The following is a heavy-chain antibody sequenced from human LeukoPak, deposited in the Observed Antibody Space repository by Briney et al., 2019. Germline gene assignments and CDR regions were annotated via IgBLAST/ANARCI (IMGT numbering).Heavy chain of an antibody. CDR1: GESTRSYY. D-gene: IGHD3-10*01. V-gene: IGHV4-4*07. CDR2: INAGGNT. Sequence: PSETLSLTCTVSGESTRSYYWGWIRQPAGKGLEWIGRINAGGNTNYNPSLKSRATISVDTSKNQFSLELSSVTAADTAVYYCARERLSMVRGVIPKEAWGWFDPWGQGTLVTVSS. J-gene: IGHJ5*02. CDR3: ARERLSMVRGVIPKEAWGWFDP.